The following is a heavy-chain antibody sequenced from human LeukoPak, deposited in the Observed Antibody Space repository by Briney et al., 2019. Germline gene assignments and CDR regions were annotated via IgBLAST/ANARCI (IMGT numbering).Heavy chain of an antibody. CDR2: IRYDGSNK. D-gene: IGHD3-22*01. J-gene: IGHJ4*02. Sequence: GGSLRLSCAASGFTFSDYAMHWVRQAPGKGLEWLTFIRYDGSNKYYADSLKGRFTISRDNSKNTLYLKMNSLRTEDTAVYYCAKEAFVYSGYYPLDYWGQGTLVTVSS. V-gene: IGHV3-30*02. CDR1: GFTFSDYA. CDR3: AKEAFVYSGYYPLDY.